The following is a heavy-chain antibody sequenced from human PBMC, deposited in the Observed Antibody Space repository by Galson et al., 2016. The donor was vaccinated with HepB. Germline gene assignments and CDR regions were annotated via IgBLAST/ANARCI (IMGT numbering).Heavy chain of an antibody. Sequence: SETLSLTCTVSGGCVSNSSYYWAWIRQPPGKGLEWIGSLYYSGVTHYNTSLKSRVTISVDTSKNQFSVRLSSVTAADTAVYYCARGTLRGIYWGQGTLVTVSS. CDR1: GGCVSNSSYY. CDR3: ARGTLRGIY. V-gene: IGHV4-39*07. CDR2: LYYSGVT. D-gene: IGHD3-10*01. J-gene: IGHJ4*02.